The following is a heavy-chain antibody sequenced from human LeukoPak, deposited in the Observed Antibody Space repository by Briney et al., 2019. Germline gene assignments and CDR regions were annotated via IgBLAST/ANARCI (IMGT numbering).Heavy chain of an antibody. V-gene: IGHV3-23*01. D-gene: IGHD5-24*01. CDR3: AKAVDLATISVDI. J-gene: IGHJ3*02. Sequence: GGSLRLSCAASGFAVSDNYMNWVRQAPGKGLEWVSGISGSGVYTYYADSVKGRLTISRDNSKNTLYLVMNSLRVDDAAVYYCAKAVDLATISVDIWGQGTMVTVSS. CDR2: ISGSGVYT. CDR1: GFAVSDNY.